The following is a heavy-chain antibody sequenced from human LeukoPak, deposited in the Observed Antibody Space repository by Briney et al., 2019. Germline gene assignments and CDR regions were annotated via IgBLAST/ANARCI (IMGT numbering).Heavy chain of an antibody. CDR1: GGSVSTYY. V-gene: IGHV4-59*08. CDR3: AKYESGTMLDY. CDR2: IYYTGST. D-gene: IGHD1-1*01. J-gene: IGHJ4*02. Sequence: PSETLSLTCTVSGGSVSTYYWNWIRKRPAKGLEWIGYIYYTGSTNYNPSLKSRVTISVDTSETQSSLRLSSVTAADTAVYYCAKYESGTMLDYWGQGTLVTVSS.